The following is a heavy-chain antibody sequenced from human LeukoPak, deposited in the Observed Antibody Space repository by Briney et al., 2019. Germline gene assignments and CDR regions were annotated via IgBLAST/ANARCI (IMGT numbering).Heavy chain of an antibody. V-gene: IGHV4-61*01. CDR2: IYYSGST. CDR3: ARVLSDADAFDI. CDR1: GGSVSSGSYY. J-gene: IGHJ3*02. Sequence: SETLFLTCTVSGGSVSSGSYYWSWIRQPPGKGLEWIGYIYYSGSTNYNPSLKSRVTISVDTSKNQFSLKLSSVTAADTAVYYCARVLSDADAFDIWGQGTMVTVSS.